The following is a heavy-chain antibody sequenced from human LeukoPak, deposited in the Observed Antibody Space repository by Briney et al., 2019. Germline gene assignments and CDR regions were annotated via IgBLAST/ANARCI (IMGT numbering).Heavy chain of an antibody. V-gene: IGHV4-30-2*01. CDR1: GGSISSGGYS. Sequence: SQTLSLTCAVSGGSISSGGYSWSWIRQPPGKGLEWIGYIYHSGSTYYNPSLKSRVTISVDRSKNQFSLELSSVTAADTAVYYCARVIPMVRGVISGWFDPWGQGTLVTVSS. J-gene: IGHJ5*02. CDR3: ARVIPMVRGVISGWFDP. CDR2: IYHSGST. D-gene: IGHD3-10*01.